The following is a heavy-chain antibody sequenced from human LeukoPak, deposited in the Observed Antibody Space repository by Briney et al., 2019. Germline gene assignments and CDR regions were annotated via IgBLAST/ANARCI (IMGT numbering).Heavy chain of an antibody. J-gene: IGHJ4*02. Sequence: GGSLRLSCAASGFTFSSYSMNWVRQAPGKGLEYVSVISSNGGSTYYGNSMKGRFTISRDNSKNTLYLQMGSLRTEDMAVYYCARGSGANYAPMQYWGQGTLVTVSS. D-gene: IGHD4/OR15-4a*01. CDR1: GFTFSSYS. V-gene: IGHV3-64*01. CDR3: ARGSGANYAPMQY. CDR2: ISSNGGST.